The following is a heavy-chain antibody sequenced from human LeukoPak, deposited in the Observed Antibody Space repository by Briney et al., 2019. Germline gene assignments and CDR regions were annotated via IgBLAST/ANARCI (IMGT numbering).Heavy chain of an antibody. CDR3: ARGPVGRSRDPYYLDY. D-gene: IGHD1-14*01. Sequence: ASVKVSCKASGGTFSSYAISWVRQAPGQGLEWMGGIIPIFGTANYAQKFQGRVTITTDESTSTAYMELSSPRSEDTAVYYCARGPVGRSRDPYYLDYWGQGTLVTVSS. J-gene: IGHJ4*02. CDR1: GGTFSSYA. V-gene: IGHV1-69*05. CDR2: IIPIFGTA.